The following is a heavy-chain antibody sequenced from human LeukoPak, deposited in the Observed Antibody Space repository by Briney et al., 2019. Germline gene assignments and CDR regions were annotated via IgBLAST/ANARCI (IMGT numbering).Heavy chain of an antibody. J-gene: IGHJ4*02. CDR2: IYYSGST. CDR1: GGSISSSSYY. D-gene: IGHD6-6*01. Sequence: PSETLSLTCTVSGGSISSSSYYWGWIRQPPGKGLEWIGSIYYSGSTYYNPSLKSRVTISVDTSKNQFSLKLSSVTAADTAVCYCARLPYSSSHQIDYWGQGTLVTVSS. V-gene: IGHV4-39*01. CDR3: ARLPYSSSHQIDY.